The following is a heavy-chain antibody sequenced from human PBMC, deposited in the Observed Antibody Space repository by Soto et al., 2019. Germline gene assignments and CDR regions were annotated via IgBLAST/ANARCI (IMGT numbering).Heavy chain of an antibody. CDR2: ISWNSGSI. D-gene: IGHD3-10*01. J-gene: IGHJ1*01. Sequence: GGSLRLSCAASGFTFDDYAMHWVRQAPGKGLEWVSGISWNSGSIGYADSVKGRFTISRDNAKNSLYLQMNSLRAEDTALYYCAKDTFGDLTTDEYFQHWGQGTLVTVSS. CDR1: GFTFDDYA. V-gene: IGHV3-9*01. CDR3: AKDTFGDLTTDEYFQH.